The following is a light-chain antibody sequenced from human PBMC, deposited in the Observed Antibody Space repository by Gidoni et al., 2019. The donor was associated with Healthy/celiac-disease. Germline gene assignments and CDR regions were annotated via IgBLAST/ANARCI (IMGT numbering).Light chain of an antibody. CDR1: QSISSW. CDR3: QQYNSYSPCS. V-gene: IGKV1-5*03. J-gene: IGKJ2*04. CDR2: KAS. Sequence: DIQMTQSPSTLSASVGDRVTITCRASQSISSWLAWYQQKPGKAPKLLIYKASSLESGVPSRFSGSGSGKEFTLTISSLQTDDFATYYCQQYNSYSPCSFGQGTKLEIK.